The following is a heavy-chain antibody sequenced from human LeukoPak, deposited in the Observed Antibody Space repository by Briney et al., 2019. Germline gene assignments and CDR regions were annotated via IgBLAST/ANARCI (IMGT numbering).Heavy chain of an antibody. CDR1: GFTFSSYA. Sequence: GGSLRLSCAASGFTFSSYAMTWVRQAPGKGLEWVSAIGGSGVNTYYADSVKGRFTISRDNSKNTLYLQMNSLRAEDTAVYYCAKATNPRTSVTLGYDYWGQGTLVTVSS. D-gene: IGHD4-17*01. J-gene: IGHJ4*02. CDR3: AKATNPRTSVTLGYDY. CDR2: IGGSGVNT. V-gene: IGHV3-23*01.